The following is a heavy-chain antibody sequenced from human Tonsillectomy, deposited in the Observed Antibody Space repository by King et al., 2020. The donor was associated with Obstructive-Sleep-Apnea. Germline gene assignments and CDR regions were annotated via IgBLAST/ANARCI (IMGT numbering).Heavy chain of an antibody. J-gene: IGHJ4*02. CDR2: INHSGIT. CDR3: ARSRGYRSGRTYFNY. CDR1: GGSFSGYY. V-gene: IGHV4-34*01. D-gene: IGHD6-19*01. Sequence: VQLQQWGAGLLKPSEPLSLTCGVSGGSFSGYYWSWIRQPPGKGLEWLGEINHSGITNYNPSLKSRVTISVDTSKNQFSLKVNSVTAADTAVYYCARSRGYRSGRTYFNYWGQGTLVTVSS.